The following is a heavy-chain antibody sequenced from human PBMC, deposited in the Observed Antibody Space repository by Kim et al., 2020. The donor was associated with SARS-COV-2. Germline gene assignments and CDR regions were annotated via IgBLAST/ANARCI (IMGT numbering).Heavy chain of an antibody. CDR3: ASPLYCSGGSCYS. Sequence: YTDPVKGRFTISSDNSKNTLNLQMNSLRAEDTAVYYCASPLYCSGGSCYSWGQGTLVTVSS. D-gene: IGHD2-15*01. J-gene: IGHJ4*02. V-gene: IGHV3-30*07.